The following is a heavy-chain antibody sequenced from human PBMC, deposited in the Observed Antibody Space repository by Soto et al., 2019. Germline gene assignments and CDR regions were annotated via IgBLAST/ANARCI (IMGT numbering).Heavy chain of an antibody. Sequence: QVQLVESGGGVVQPGRSLRLSCAASGFTFSSYGMHWVRQAPGKGLEWVAVIWYDGSNKYYADSVKGRFTISRDNSKNTLYLRMNSLRAEDTAVYYCARDDNGDYSNSYYHSYGMDVWGQGTTVTVSS. CDR2: IWYDGSNK. V-gene: IGHV3-33*01. CDR1: GFTFSSYG. CDR3: ARDDNGDYSNSYYHSYGMDV. J-gene: IGHJ6*02. D-gene: IGHD4-17*01.